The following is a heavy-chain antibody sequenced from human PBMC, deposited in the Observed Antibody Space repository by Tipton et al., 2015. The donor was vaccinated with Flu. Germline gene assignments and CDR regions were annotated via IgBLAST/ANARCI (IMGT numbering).Heavy chain of an antibody. CDR2: IYYTAST. CDR1: GFSSTTAYY. V-gene: IGHV4-59*13. CDR3: ATISHDYGDSDY. J-gene: IGHJ4*02. D-gene: IGHD4-17*01. Sequence: TLSLTCSVSGFSSTTAYYWAWIRQPPGKGLEWIGYIYYTASTNYNPSLKSRVTISKDTSKNQFSLRLTSVTAADTAVYYCATISHDYGDSDYWGQGTLVIVSS.